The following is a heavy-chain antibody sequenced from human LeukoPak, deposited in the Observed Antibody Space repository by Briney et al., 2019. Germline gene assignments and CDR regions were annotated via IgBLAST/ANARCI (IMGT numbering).Heavy chain of an antibody. Sequence: GGSLRLSCAASGFTFSSYSMNWVRQAPGKGLEWVSSISNSSSYIYYADSVKGRFTISRDNAKNSLYLQMNSLRAEDTAVYYCARGHSSADAFDIWGQGTMVTVSS. J-gene: IGHJ3*02. V-gene: IGHV3-21*01. CDR3: ARGHSSADAFDI. D-gene: IGHD6-19*01. CDR1: GFTFSSYS. CDR2: ISNSSSYI.